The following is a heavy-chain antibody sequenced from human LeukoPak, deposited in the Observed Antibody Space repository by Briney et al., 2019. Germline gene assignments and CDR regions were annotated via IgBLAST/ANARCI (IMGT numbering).Heavy chain of an antibody. CDR1: GASISSSH. J-gene: IGHJ6*02. Sequence: SETLSLTCTVSGASISSSHWRWIRQPAGKGLEWIGRIYSSGSTSYNPSLKSRVTMSLDMSKNQFSLRLSSVTAADTAIYFCARDPAVRANGDYYNYGMDVWGQRTTVLVSS. CDR2: IYSSGST. CDR3: ARDPAVRANGDYYNYGMDV. V-gene: IGHV4-4*07. D-gene: IGHD4-17*01.